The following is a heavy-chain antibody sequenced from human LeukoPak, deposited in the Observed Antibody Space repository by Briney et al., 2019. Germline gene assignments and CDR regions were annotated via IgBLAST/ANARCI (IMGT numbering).Heavy chain of an antibody. CDR3: STLTSRGLSDS. J-gene: IGHJ4*02. CDR2: IKSKADGETI. CDR1: GFTFTNAW. D-gene: IGHD1-20*01. V-gene: IGHV3-15*07. Sequence: GGSLRLSCAASGFTFTNAWMNWVRQAAGEGLEWVGRIKSKADGETIDYAAPVKGRFTFSRDDSKNMLYLQMNSLKSEDTAVYYCSTLTSRGLSDSWGQGTLVTVSS.